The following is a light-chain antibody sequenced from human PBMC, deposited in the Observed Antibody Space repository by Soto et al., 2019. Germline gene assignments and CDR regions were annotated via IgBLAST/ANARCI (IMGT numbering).Light chain of an antibody. CDR1: ISDVGGYNY. Sequence: QSALTQPPSASGSPGQSVTISCTGTISDVGGYNYVSWYQQHPGKAPKLMIYDVSNRPSGVSNRFSGSKSGNTASLTISGLQAEDEADYYCSSYTSSSTYVFGTGTKVTVL. J-gene: IGLJ1*01. V-gene: IGLV2-14*01. CDR3: SSYTSSSTYV. CDR2: DVS.